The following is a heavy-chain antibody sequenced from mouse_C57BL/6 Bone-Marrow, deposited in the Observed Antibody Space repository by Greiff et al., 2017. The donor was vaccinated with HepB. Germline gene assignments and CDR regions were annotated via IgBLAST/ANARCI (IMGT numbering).Heavy chain of an antibody. CDR2: ISSGSSTI. V-gene: IGHV5-17*01. CDR3: ERRGNYGSSLSFDY. D-gene: IGHD1-1*01. J-gene: IGHJ2*01. Sequence: EVHLVESGGGLVKPGGSLKLSCAASGFTFSDYGMHWVRQAPEKGLEWVAYISSGSSTIYYADTVKGRFTISRDNAKNTLFLQMTSLRSEDTAMYYCERRGNYGSSLSFDYWGQGTTLTVSS. CDR1: GFTFSDYG.